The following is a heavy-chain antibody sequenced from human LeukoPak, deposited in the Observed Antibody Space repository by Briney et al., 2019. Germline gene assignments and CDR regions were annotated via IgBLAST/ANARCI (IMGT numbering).Heavy chain of an antibody. V-gene: IGHV3-74*01. D-gene: IGHD6-13*01. CDR1: GFTFSTYW. Sequence: PGGSLRLSCAASGFTFSTYWMHWVRQAPGKGLVWVSRINPDGSTTNYADSVKGRFTISRDNAKNSVYLQMNSLRAEDTAVYYCARDWYNNNWYNSFDTWGQGTMVTVSS. CDR3: ARDWYNNNWYNSFDT. CDR2: INPDGSTT. J-gene: IGHJ3*02.